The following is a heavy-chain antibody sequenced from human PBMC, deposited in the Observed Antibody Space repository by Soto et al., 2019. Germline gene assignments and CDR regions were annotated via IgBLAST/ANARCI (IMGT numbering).Heavy chain of an antibody. CDR2: INAGNGNT. V-gene: IGHV1-3*01. D-gene: IGHD6-6*01. Sequence: ASVKVSCKASGYTFTSYAMHWVRQAPGQRLEWMGWINAGNGNTKYSQKFQGRVTITRDTSASTAYMELSSLRSEDTAVYYCARPSSSRTYYYYGMDVWGQGTTVTVSS. J-gene: IGHJ6*02. CDR1: GYTFTSYA. CDR3: ARPSSSRTYYYYGMDV.